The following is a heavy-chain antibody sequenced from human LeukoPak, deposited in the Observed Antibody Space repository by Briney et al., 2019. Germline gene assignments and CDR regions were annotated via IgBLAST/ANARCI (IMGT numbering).Heavy chain of an antibody. V-gene: IGHV3-30*18. Sequence: GGSLRLSCATSGFTFSSYGMHWVRQVPGKGLEWVAVISKDAKSNYHVDSVKGRFTISRDNSKNTLYLQMNSLRVEDTAVYYCAKDLAYSSSWGMGRMDVWGKGTTVTVSS. D-gene: IGHD6-13*01. CDR2: ISKDAKSN. J-gene: IGHJ6*04. CDR3: AKDLAYSSSWGMGRMDV. CDR1: GFTFSSYG.